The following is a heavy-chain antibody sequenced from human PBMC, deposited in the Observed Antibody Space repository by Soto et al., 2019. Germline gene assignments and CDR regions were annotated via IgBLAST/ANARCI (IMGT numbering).Heavy chain of an antibody. J-gene: IGHJ5*02. CDR2: ISSSSSYI. V-gene: IGHV3-21*01. Sequence: GGSLRLSCAASGFTFSSYSMNWVRQAPGKGLEWVSSISSSSSYIYYADSVKGRFTISRDNAKNSLYLQMNSLRAEDTAVYYCASTGPNMVRGVYLGWFDPWGQGTLVTVSS. CDR3: ASTGPNMVRGVYLGWFDP. D-gene: IGHD3-10*01. CDR1: GFTFSSYS.